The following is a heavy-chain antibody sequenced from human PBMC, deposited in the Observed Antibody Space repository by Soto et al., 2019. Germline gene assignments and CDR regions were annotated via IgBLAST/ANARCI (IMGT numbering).Heavy chain of an antibody. V-gene: IGHV3-49*03. Sequence: SLRLSCTASGFTFGDYAISWFRQAPGNGLEWVGFIRSKAYGGTTEYAASVKGRFTISRDDSKSIAYLQMNSLKTEDTAVYYCTRVYEATPYYYDSSGYSDYWGQGTLVTVSS. CDR1: GFTFGDYA. CDR3: TRVYEATPYYYDSSGYSDY. D-gene: IGHD3-22*01. J-gene: IGHJ4*02. CDR2: IRSKAYGGTT.